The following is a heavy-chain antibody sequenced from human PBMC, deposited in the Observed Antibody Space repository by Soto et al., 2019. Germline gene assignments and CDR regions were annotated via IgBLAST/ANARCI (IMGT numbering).Heavy chain of an antibody. CDR3: ARYYDTSNRPYFHH. Sequence: SETLSLTCAVSGGSISSTTYYWAWIRQPPGKGLEWVATIYYSGATYYNPSLKSRLTISIDTSKNQFSLRLSSVTAADTAMYYCARYYDTSNRPYFHHWGQGTRVTVSS. CDR2: IYYSGAT. CDR1: GGSISSTTYY. J-gene: IGHJ1*01. D-gene: IGHD3-22*01. V-gene: IGHV4-39*01.